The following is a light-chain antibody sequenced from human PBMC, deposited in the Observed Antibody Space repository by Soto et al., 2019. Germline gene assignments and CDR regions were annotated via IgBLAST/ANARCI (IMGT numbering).Light chain of an antibody. CDR3: SSHAGIINVV. CDR2: EVT. CDR1: SSDVGGYNY. J-gene: IGLJ3*02. Sequence: QSALTQPPSASGSPGQSVTISCTGTSSDVGGYNYVSWYQQHPGKAPKLIIYEVTKRPSGVHDRFSGSKSGNTASLTVSGLLAEDEADYYCSSHAGIINVVFGGGTQLTVL. V-gene: IGLV2-8*01.